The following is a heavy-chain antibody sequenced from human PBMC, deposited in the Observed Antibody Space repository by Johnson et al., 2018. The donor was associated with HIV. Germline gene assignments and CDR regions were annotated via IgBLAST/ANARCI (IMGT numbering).Heavy chain of an antibody. CDR1: GFTVSNNY. V-gene: IGHV3-66*01. J-gene: IGHJ3*02. CDR3: VRASWFGAFDI. CDR2: IYTSGDT. D-gene: IGHD3-10*01. Sequence: VQLVESGGDLVQPGGSLRLSCAASGFTVSNNYVSWVRQAPGKGLEWVSVIYTSGDTYYAASVRGRFTISRENAKNSLYLQMNNLRAGDSAVYYCVRASWFGAFDIWGQGTMVTVS.